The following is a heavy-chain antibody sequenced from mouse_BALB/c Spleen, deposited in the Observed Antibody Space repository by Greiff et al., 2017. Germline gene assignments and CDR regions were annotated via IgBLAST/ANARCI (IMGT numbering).Heavy chain of an antibody. CDR1: GFNIKDYY. CDR3: NANYDDPAY. D-gene: IGHD2-13*01. V-gene: IGHV14-4*02. J-gene: IGHJ3*01. Sequence: EVQLQQSGAELVRSGASVKLSCTASGFNIKDYYMHWVKQRPEQGLEWIGWIDPENGDTESAPKFQGKATMTADTTSNTAYLKLSSLTSEDTAVYYCNANYDDPAYWGQGTLVTVSA. CDR2: IDPENGDT.